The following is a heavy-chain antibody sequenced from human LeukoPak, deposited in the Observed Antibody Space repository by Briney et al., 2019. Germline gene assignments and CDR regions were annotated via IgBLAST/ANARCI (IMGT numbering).Heavy chain of an antibody. J-gene: IGHJ4*02. CDR2: IYYSGST. CDR1: GGSISSGDYY. V-gene: IGHV4-30-4*08. CDR3: ARHFIASQSTFDY. Sequence: PSETLSLTCTVSGGSISSGDYYWSWIRQPPGKGLEWIGYIYYSGSTYYNPSLRSRVTISVDTSTNQFSLKLTSVTAADTARYYCARHFIASQSTFDYWGQGTLVTVSS.